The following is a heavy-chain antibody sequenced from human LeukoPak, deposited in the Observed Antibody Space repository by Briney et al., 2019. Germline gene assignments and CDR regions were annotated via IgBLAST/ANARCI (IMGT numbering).Heavy chain of an antibody. J-gene: IGHJ4*02. CDR1: SGSISNGGYY. Sequence: SETPSLTCTVSSGSISNGGYYWVWIRQPPGKGLEWIGSIYYSGTSYYNPSLTSRVTISVDTSNNQFSLKLSSVTAADTAVYYCARAVMVAVAGGRFDYWGQGTLVTVSS. D-gene: IGHD6-19*01. V-gene: IGHV4-39*07. CDR3: ARAVMVAVAGGRFDY. CDR2: IYYSGTS.